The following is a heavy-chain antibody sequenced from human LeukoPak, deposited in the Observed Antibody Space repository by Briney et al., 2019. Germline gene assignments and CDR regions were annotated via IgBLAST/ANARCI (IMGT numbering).Heavy chain of an antibody. D-gene: IGHD6-6*01. CDR1: GFTFNSYG. V-gene: IGHV3-30*02. CDR3: AKPAPTRAARSEN. Sequence: GGSLRLSCAASGFTFNSYGMHWVRQAPGKGLEWVAFIRYDGTNKYYADSVKGRFTISRDNSKNTLYLQMNSLRVEDTAVYYCAKPAPTRAARSENWGQGTQVTVSS. J-gene: IGHJ4*02. CDR2: IRYDGTNK.